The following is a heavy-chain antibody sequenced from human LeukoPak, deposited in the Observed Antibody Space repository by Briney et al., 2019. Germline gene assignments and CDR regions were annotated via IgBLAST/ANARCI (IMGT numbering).Heavy chain of an antibody. V-gene: IGHV4-59*08. J-gene: IGHJ4*02. CDR1: GDSVTSSY. CDR2: VSSDGTT. D-gene: IGHD2-15*01. CDR3: ARLNCFVEGCYNH. Sequence: PSETLSLTCSVSGDSVTSSYWIWIRQPPGKGLEWIGYVSSDGTTNYTPSLRSRLIMSVDTAKNDISLILTSVTAPDTAIYNCARLNCFVEGCYNHWGRGTLVTVSS.